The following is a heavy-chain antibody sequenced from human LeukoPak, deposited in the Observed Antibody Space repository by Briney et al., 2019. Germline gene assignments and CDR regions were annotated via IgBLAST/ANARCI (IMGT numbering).Heavy chain of an antibody. D-gene: IGHD3-3*01. J-gene: IGHJ4*02. CDR1: GYSFTSYW. V-gene: IGHV5-51*01. Sequence: GESLKISCKGSGYSFTSYWIGWVRQMPGKGLEWMGIIYPGDSDTRYSPSFQGQVTISADKSISTAYLQWSSLKASDTAMYYCANTYYDFWSGYYSDTEFDYWGQGTLVTVSS. CDR3: ANTYYDFWSGYYSDTEFDY. CDR2: IYPGDSDT.